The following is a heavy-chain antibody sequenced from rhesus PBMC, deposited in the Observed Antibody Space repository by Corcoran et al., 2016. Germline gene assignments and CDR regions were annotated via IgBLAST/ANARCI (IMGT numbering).Heavy chain of an antibody. CDR2: INSWCGST. CDR1: GFTFSSYW. V-gene: IGHV3S25*01. Sequence: EVQLVESGGGWAKPGGSMRLSCEADGFTFSSYWMHWGPQAPGKGLGWVSAINSWCGSTYYADSVKGRFTISRDNSKNTLSLQMNSLRAEDTAVYYCAKGGNLRYFDLWGPGTPITISS. D-gene: IGHD4-17*01. CDR3: AKGGNLRYFDL. J-gene: IGHJ2*01.